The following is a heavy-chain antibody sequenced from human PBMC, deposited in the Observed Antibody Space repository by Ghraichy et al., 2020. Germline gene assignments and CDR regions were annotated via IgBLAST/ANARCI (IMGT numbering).Heavy chain of an antibody. J-gene: IGHJ6*02. CDR2: IYYSGST. CDR1: GGSISSSSYY. V-gene: IGHV4-39*01. Sequence: SETLSLTCTVSGGSISSSSYYWGWIRQPPGKGLEWIGNIYYSGSTYYNPSLKSRVTISVDTSKNQFSLKLSSVTAADTAVYYCARRADYGMDVWGQGTTVTVSS. CDR3: ARRADYGMDV.